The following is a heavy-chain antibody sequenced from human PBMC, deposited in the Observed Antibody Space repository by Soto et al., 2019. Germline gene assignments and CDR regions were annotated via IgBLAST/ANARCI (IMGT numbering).Heavy chain of an antibody. CDR2: ISGSGGTT. J-gene: IGHJ4*02. V-gene: IGHV3-23*01. D-gene: IGHD6-13*01. Sequence: EVQLLESGGGVVQHGGSLRLSCAASEFTFSTYAMSWVRQAPGTGLEWVSDISGSGGTTYYAESVKGRFTFARDTSKNTLYLQMNSLRAEDTALYYCAKSYSNNWYDYFDSWGQGTLVTVAS. CDR3: AKSYSNNWYDYFDS. CDR1: EFTFSTYA.